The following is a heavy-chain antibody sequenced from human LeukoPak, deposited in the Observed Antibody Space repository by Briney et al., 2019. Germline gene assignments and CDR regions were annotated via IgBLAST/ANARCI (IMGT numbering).Heavy chain of an antibody. CDR1: GFTFSSSS. V-gene: IGHV3-21*01. Sequence: GGALTLSCLASGFTFSSSSMNWLRQAPAKGLEWVSYSDSTSAYKRYTGSVEDRFTISRDNAKNSLYLQMNSLRAEDTAVYYWARDTSGSYSITYFDYWGHGALVTVSA. D-gene: IGHD3-10*01. CDR3: ARDTSGSYSITYFDY. CDR2: SDSTSAYK. J-gene: IGHJ4*01.